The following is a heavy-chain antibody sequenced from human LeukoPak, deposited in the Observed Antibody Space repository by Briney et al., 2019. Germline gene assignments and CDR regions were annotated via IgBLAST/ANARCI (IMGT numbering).Heavy chain of an antibody. CDR3: ARGTEMANY. V-gene: IGHV3-30*04. CDR2: ISYDGSNK. CDR1: GFTFSSYA. Sequence: GGSLRLSCAASGFTFSSYAMHWVRQAPGKGLEWVAVISYDGSNKYYADSVKGRFTISRDNSKNTLYLQMNSLRAEDTAVYYCARGTEMANYWGQGTLVTVSS. D-gene: IGHD5-24*01. J-gene: IGHJ4*02.